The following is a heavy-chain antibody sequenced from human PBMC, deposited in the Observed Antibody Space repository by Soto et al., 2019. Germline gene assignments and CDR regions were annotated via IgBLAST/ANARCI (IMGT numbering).Heavy chain of an antibody. Sequence: GGSLRLSCAASGFTFSSYAMSWVRQAPGKGLEWVSAISGSGGSTYYADSVKGRFTISRDNSKNTLYLQMNSLRAEDTAVYYCAKASPAVVVPESPVVYWGQGTLVTVSS. CDR3: AKASPAVVVPESPVVY. CDR2: ISGSGGST. V-gene: IGHV3-23*01. J-gene: IGHJ4*02. CDR1: GFTFSSYA. D-gene: IGHD2-21*01.